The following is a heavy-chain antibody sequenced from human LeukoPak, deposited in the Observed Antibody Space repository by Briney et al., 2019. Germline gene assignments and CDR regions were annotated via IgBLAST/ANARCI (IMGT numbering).Heavy chain of an antibody. CDR1: GFTFDDYG. J-gene: IGHJ3*02. CDR3: ARDRLRFLEWPDAFDI. Sequence: PGGSLRLSCAASGFTFDDYGMSWVRQAPGKGLEWVSGINWNGGSTGYADSVKGRFTISRDNAKNSLYLQMNSLRAEDTALYYCARDRLRFLEWPDAFDIWGQGTMVTVSS. CDR2: INWNGGST. V-gene: IGHV3-20*04. D-gene: IGHD3-3*01.